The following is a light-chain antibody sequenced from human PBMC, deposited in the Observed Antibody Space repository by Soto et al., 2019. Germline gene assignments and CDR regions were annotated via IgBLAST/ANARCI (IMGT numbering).Light chain of an antibody. Sequence: SALTQPASVSGSPGQSITTSCTGTSSDVGAYNFVSWYQHYPDKAPKVVIYDVANRPSGVSYRFSASKSGNTASLTISGLQAEDEADYYCMSFTSSNTYVFGTGTKVTVL. CDR2: DVA. CDR3: MSFTSSNTYV. CDR1: SSDVGAYNF. V-gene: IGLV2-14*03. J-gene: IGLJ1*01.